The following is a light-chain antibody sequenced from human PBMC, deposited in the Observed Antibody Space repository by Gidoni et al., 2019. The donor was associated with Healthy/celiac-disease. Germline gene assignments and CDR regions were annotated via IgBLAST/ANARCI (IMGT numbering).Light chain of an antibody. Sequence: IQMTPSPSSLSASVGDRVTITCRASQSISSYLNWYQQKPGKAPKRLIYAASSLQSGVPSRFSGSGSGTDFTRTISSLQPEDFATYYCQQSYSTPTFGQGTKVEIK. CDR1: QSISSY. CDR2: AAS. CDR3: QQSYSTPT. J-gene: IGKJ1*01. V-gene: IGKV1-39*01.